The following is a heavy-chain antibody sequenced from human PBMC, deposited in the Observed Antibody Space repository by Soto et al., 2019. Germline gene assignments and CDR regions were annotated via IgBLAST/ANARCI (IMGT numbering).Heavy chain of an antibody. Sequence: EVQLVESGGGLVKPGGSLRLSCAASGFTFSSYSMNWVRQAPGKGLEWVSSISSSSSYIYYADSVKGRFTISRDNAKKSLYLQMNSLRAEDTAVYYCASRWLHPFDYWGQGTLVTVSS. V-gene: IGHV3-21*01. D-gene: IGHD5-12*01. CDR1: GFTFSSYS. J-gene: IGHJ4*02. CDR2: ISSSSSYI. CDR3: ASRWLHPFDY.